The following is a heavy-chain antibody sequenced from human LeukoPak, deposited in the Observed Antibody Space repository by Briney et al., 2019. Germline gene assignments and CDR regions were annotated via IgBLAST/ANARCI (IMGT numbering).Heavy chain of an antibody. V-gene: IGHV3-21*01. D-gene: IGHD3-3*01. CDR3: ARGNYDFWSGIIRSGFDY. CDR1: GFTFSSYS. Sequence: GGSLRLSCAASGFTFSSYSMNWVRQAPGKGLEWVSSISSSSSYIYYADSVRGRFTISRDNAKNSLYLQMNSLRAEDTAVYYCARGNYDFWSGIIRSGFDYWGQGTLVTVSS. J-gene: IGHJ4*02. CDR2: ISSSSSYI.